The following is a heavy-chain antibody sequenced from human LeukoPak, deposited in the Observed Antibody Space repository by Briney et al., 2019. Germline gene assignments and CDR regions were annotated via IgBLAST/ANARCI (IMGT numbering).Heavy chain of an antibody. V-gene: IGHV1-18*01. CDR2: MNPNSGNT. J-gene: IGHJ4*02. CDR3: ARDRYSYGFD. Sequence: GASVKVSCKASGYTFTSYDINWVRQATGQGLEWMGWMNPNSGNTNYAQKLQGRVTMTTDTSTSTAYMELRSLRSDDTAVYYCARDRYSYGFDWGQGTLVTVSS. D-gene: IGHD5-18*01. CDR1: GYTFTSYD.